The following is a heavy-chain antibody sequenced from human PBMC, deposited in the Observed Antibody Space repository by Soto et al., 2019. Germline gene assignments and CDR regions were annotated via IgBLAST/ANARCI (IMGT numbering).Heavy chain of an antibody. CDR2: IYNSATT. CDR3: ARDPAP. Sequence: QVQLQASGPGLVKPSQTLSLTCTVSGGSISTGGYYWSWIRQHPGKGLERIGYIYNSATTYYNPSLKSRVTISVDTSKNQFSLKLSSVTVADTAVYYCARDPAPWGQGALVTVSS. J-gene: IGHJ5*02. V-gene: IGHV4-31*03. CDR1: GGSISTGGYY.